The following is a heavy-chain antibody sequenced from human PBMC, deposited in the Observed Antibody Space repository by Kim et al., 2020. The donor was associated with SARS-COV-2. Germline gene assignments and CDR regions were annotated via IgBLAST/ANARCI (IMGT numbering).Heavy chain of an antibody. Sequence: ASVKVSCKVSGYTLTELSMHWVRQAPGKGLEWMGGFDPEDGETIYAQKFQGRVTMTEDTSTDTAYMELSSLRSEDTAVYYCATVSLELTDGSGRPYFDYWGQGTLVTVSS. J-gene: IGHJ4*02. CDR1: GYTLTELS. CDR3: ATVSLELTDGSGRPYFDY. D-gene: IGHD3-10*01. CDR2: FDPEDGET. V-gene: IGHV1-24*01.